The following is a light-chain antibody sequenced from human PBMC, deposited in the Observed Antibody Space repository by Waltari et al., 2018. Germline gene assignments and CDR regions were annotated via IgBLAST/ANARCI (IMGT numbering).Light chain of an antibody. V-gene: IGKV3-20*01. CDR1: QSVSSNY. CDR3: QQYGSGGFT. Sequence: IVLTQSPGTLSLSPGEGATLSCRASQSVSSNYLAWYRQKPGQAPRLLIYGTSNRATGIPDRFSGSGAGTDFTLTISRLEPEDFAVYYCQQYGSGGFTFGPGTKVEIK. J-gene: IGKJ3*01. CDR2: GTS.